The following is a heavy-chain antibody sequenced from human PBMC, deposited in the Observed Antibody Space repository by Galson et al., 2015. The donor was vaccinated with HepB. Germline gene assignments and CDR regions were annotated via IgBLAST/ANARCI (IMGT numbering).Heavy chain of an antibody. V-gene: IGHV3-30*04. CDR1: GFTFSSYA. Sequence: SLRLSCAASGFTFSSYAMHWVRQAPGKGLEWVAVISYDGGNKYYADSVKGRFTISRDNSKNTLYLQMNSLRAEDTAVYYCARSRYYYDSSGYRGGFQHWGQGTLVTVSS. CDR3: ARSRYYYDSSGYRGGFQH. J-gene: IGHJ1*01. D-gene: IGHD3-22*01. CDR2: ISYDGGNK.